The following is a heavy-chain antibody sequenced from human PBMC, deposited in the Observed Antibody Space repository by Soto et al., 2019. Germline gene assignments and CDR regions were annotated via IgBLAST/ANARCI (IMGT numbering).Heavy chain of an antibody. CDR2: IYPGDSDT. Sequence: GESLKISCKGSGYSFVSYWLACVRQMPGKGLEWMVSIYPGDSDTTYSPSIQGQVTISADKSSTTVYLQWNTLKASDTAMYYCAKTDGYEVEYWGQGTQVTVSS. CDR3: AKTDGYEVEY. J-gene: IGHJ4*02. CDR1: GYSFVSYW. D-gene: IGHD5-18*01. V-gene: IGHV5-51*01.